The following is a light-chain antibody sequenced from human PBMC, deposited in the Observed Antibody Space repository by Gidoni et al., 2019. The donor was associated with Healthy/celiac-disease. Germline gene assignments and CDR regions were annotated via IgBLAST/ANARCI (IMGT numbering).Light chain of an antibody. CDR1: QSVLYSSNNKNY. J-gene: IGKJ1*01. V-gene: IGKV4-1*01. CDR2: WAY. CDR3: QQDDSTPPVT. Sequence: DIVMTQSPDSLAVSLCERATINCKSSQSVLYSSNNKNYLAWYQQKPGQTPKLLIYWAYTRESGVSDRFSGRGSGTDFTLTISRLQAEDVAVYYCQQDDSTPPVTFGQGTKVEIK.